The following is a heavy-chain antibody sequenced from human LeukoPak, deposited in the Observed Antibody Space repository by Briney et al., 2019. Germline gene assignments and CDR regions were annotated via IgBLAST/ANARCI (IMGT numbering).Heavy chain of an antibody. D-gene: IGHD6-6*01. Sequence: GGSLRLSCAASGFTFSSYGMHWDRQAPGKGLEWVAVISYDGSNKYYADSVKGRFTISRDNSKNTLYLQMNSLRAEDTAVYYCAKTLAARPRNYGMDVWGQGTTVTVSS. J-gene: IGHJ6*02. CDR3: AKTLAARPRNYGMDV. CDR1: GFTFSSYG. V-gene: IGHV3-30*18. CDR2: ISYDGSNK.